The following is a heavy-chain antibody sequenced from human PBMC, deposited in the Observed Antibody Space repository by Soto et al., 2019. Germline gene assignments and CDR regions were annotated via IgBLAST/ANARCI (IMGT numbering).Heavy chain of an antibody. V-gene: IGHV1-18*01. CDR1: GYTFTSYG. CDR3: ARSQDSSGYYECYFDY. D-gene: IGHD3-22*01. Sequence: GASVKVSCKASGYTFTSYGISWVRQAPGQGLEWMGWISAYNGNTNYAQKLQGRVTMTTDTSTSTAYMELRSLRSDDTAVYYCARSQDSSGYYECYFDYWGQGTLVTVSS. CDR2: ISAYNGNT. J-gene: IGHJ4*02.